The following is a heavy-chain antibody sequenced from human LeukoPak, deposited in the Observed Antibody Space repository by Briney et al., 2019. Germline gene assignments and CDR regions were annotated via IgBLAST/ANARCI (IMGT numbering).Heavy chain of an antibody. CDR3: ARVWGHYDILTGYYTSYYFDY. V-gene: IGHV4-31*03. Sequence: KSSQTLSLTCTVSGGSISSGGYYWSWIRQHPGKGLEWIGYIYYSGSTYYNPSLKSRVTISVDTSKNQFSLKLSSVTAADTAVYYCARVWGHYDILTGYYTSYYFDYWGQETLVTVSS. CDR1: GGSISSGGYY. J-gene: IGHJ4*02. CDR2: IYYSGST. D-gene: IGHD3-9*01.